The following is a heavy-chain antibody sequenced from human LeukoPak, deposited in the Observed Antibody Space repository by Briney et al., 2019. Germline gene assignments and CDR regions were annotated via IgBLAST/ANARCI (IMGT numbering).Heavy chain of an antibody. Sequence: AASVKVSCKASGGTFSSYAISWVRQAPGQGLEWMGWISAYNGNTNYAQKFQDRVTMTTDTSTSTAYMELRSLRSDDTAVYYCARDGRFGELFDYWGQGTLVTVSS. CDR1: GGTFSSYA. D-gene: IGHD3-10*01. CDR2: ISAYNGNT. J-gene: IGHJ4*02. V-gene: IGHV1-18*01. CDR3: ARDGRFGELFDY.